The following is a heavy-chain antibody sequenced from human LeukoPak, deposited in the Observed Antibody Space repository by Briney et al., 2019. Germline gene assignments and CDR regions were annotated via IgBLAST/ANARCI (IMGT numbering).Heavy chain of an antibody. Sequence: SETLSLTCTVAGGSISSSSYCWGWIRQPPGKGLEWIGSIYYSGTTYYNPSLKSRVTISVDTSKNQFSLKLSSVTAADTTVYYCARRVIAAAGRFDYWGQEPWSPSPQ. J-gene: IGHJ4*01. D-gene: IGHD6-13*01. CDR3: ARRVIAAAGRFDY. CDR2: IYYSGTT. CDR1: GGSISSSSYC. V-gene: IGHV4-39*01.